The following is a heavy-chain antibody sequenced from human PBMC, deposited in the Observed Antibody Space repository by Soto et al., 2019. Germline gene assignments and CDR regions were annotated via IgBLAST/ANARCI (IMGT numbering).Heavy chain of an antibody. CDR2: FYSSGSI. D-gene: IGHD3-22*01. Sequence: ILSLTCDVSGGSISSGGYSWRRIRQQSGRGLERIGSFYSSGSIHENPSLKSRVSISGDTSRNQFSMTLTSVTAADTALYYCARMYSSGSGWFHPWGQGTLVAVSS. CDR3: ARMYSSGSGWFHP. CDR1: GGSISSGGYS. J-gene: IGHJ5*02. V-gene: IGHV4-31*11.